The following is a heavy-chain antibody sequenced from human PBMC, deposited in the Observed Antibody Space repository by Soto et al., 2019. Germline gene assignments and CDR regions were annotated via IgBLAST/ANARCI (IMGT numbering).Heavy chain of an antibody. J-gene: IGHJ4*02. Sequence: QITLKESGPTLVKHTQTLTLTCTFSGFSLSTTGVGVGWIRQPPGKALECLALIYWDDDKRYSPSLTNRLTIIKDTSKNHVVLTMTNMHPVDTGTYFCAYRPSVAWGHFDSWGQGTLVTVSS. CDR2: IYWDDDK. CDR3: AYRPSVAWGHFDS. D-gene: IGHD7-27*01. CDR1: GFSLSTTGVG. V-gene: IGHV2-5*02.